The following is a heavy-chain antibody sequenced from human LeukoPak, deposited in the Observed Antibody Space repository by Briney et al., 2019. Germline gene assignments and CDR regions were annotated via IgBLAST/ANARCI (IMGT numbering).Heavy chain of an antibody. Sequence: GGSLRLSCAASGFTFSSYWMSWVRQAPGKGLEWVANIKQDGSEKYYVDSVKGRFTISRDNAKNSLYLQMNSLRAEDTAVYYCAREPRDGYNYDAFDIWGQGTMVTVSS. V-gene: IGHV3-7*01. CDR1: GFTFSSYW. CDR2: IKQDGSEK. CDR3: AREPRDGYNYDAFDI. J-gene: IGHJ3*02. D-gene: IGHD5-24*01.